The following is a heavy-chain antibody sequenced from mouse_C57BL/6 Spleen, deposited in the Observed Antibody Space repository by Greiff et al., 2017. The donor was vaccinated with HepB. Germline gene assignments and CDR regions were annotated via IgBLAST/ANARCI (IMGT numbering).Heavy chain of an antibody. CDR3: TGSHIATIDYAMDY. V-gene: IGHV1-7*01. CDR2: INPSSGYT. J-gene: IGHJ4*01. Sequence: QVQLKESGAELAKPGASVKLSCKASGYTFTSYWMHWVKQRPGQGLEWIGNINPSSGYTKYNQKFKDKATLAADKSSSTAYMQLSSLTYENSAVYYCTGSHIATIDYAMDYWGRGTTVTVSS. CDR1: GYTFTSYW. D-gene: IGHD1-1*01.